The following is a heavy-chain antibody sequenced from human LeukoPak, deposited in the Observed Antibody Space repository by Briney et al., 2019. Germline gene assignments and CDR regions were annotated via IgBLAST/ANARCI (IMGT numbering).Heavy chain of an antibody. CDR1: GCTFTSYD. CDR2: MNPNSGNT. J-gene: IGHJ3*02. V-gene: IGHV1-8*01. Sequence: ASVKVSCKASGCTFTSYDINWVRQATGQGLEWMGWMNPNSGNTGYAQKFQGRVTMTRNTSISTAYMELSSLRSEDTAVYYCARVRVTMVRGVPNDAFDIWGQGTMVTVSS. CDR3: ARVRVTMVRGVPNDAFDI. D-gene: IGHD3-10*01.